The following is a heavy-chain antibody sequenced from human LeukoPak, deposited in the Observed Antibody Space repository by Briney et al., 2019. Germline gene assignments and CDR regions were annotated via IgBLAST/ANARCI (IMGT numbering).Heavy chain of an antibody. CDR1: GFTFRSYG. CDR2: IWYDGSNK. CDR3: ATAVASSSGWYADY. J-gene: IGHJ4*02. D-gene: IGHD6-19*01. V-gene: IGHV3-33*01. Sequence: PGRSLRLSCAASGFTFRSYGMHWVRQAPGKGLEWVAVIWYDGSNKYYADSVKGRFTVSRDNSKNTLYLQMNSLRAEDTAVYCCATAVASSSGWYADYWGQGTLVTVSS.